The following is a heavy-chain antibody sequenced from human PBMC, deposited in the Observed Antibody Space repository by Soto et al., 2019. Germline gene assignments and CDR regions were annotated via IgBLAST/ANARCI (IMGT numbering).Heavy chain of an antibody. J-gene: IGHJ4*02. CDR2: IIPILGTA. D-gene: IGHD2-15*01. CDR1: GGTFSSYA. V-gene: IGHV1-69*13. CDR3: ARDSRYCSGGSCYCLPGIDY. Sequence: GASVKVSCKASGGTFSSYAISWVRQAPGQGLEWMGGIIPILGTANYAQKFQGRVTITADESTSTAYMELSSLRSEDTAVYYCARDSRYCSGGSCYCLPGIDYWGQGTLVTVSS.